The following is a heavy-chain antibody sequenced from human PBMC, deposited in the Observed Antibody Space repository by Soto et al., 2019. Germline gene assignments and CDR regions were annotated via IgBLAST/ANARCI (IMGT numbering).Heavy chain of an antibody. CDR1: GFTFSSYA. J-gene: IGHJ5*02. CDR3: AKDGNPIPYLTGYYRLGWFDP. D-gene: IGHD3-9*01. Sequence: LRLSCAASGFTFSSYAMSWVRQAPGKGLERVSAISGSGGSTYYADSVKGRFTISRDNSKNTLYLQMNSLRAEDTAVYYCAKDGNPIPYLTGYYRLGWFDPWGQGTLVTVSS. V-gene: IGHV3-23*01. CDR2: ISGSGGST.